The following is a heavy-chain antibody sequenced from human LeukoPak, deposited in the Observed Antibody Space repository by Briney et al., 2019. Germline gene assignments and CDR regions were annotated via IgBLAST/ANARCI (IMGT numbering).Heavy chain of an antibody. J-gene: IGHJ4*02. V-gene: IGHV4-61*02. CDR2: IYTSGST. D-gene: IGHD2-21*01. CDR3: ARARWGYAFGY. Sequence: SETLSLTCTVSGVSISSGSYYWSWIRQPAGKGLEWIGRIYTSGSTNYSPSLKSRVTISLERSKNQFSLKLSSLTAADTAVYYCARARWGYAFGYWGQGTLVTVSS. CDR1: GVSISSGSYY.